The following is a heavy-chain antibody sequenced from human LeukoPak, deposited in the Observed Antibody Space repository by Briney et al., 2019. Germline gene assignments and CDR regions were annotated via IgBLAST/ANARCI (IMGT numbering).Heavy chain of an antibody. CDR1: GFTFSNYA. CDR3: AKGQELDDGVFDS. CDR2: IAGRGSST. J-gene: IGHJ4*02. D-gene: IGHD1-1*01. V-gene: IGHV3-23*01. Sequence: GGSLRLSCAASGFTFSNYAMNWVRQAPGKGLEWVSGIAGRGSSTFYADSVKGRFIISRDKSKNMLYLQMNGLRAEDTAIYYCAKGQELDDGVFDSWGQGTLVTVSS.